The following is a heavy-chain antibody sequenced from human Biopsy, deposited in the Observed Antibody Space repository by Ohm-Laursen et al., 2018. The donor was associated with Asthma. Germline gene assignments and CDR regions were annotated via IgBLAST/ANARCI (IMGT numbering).Heavy chain of an antibody. J-gene: IGHJ4*02. CDR2: IYSGGTS. CDR1: GFAVSRDY. D-gene: IGHD6-19*01. V-gene: IGHV3-53*01. CDR3: ARGDSSGWSHYYFDY. Sequence: SLRLSCAASGFAVSRDYMIWVRQAPGKGLEWVSVIYSGGTSHTAAYVRGRFTISRDYSKNTLHLQMHSLRVEDTAVYYCARGDSSGWSHYYFDYWGQGTLVTVSS.